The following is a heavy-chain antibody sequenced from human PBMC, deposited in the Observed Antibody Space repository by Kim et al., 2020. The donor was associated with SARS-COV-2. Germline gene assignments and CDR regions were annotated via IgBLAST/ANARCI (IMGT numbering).Heavy chain of an antibody. CDR3: ARAGSHYDILTGYYA. V-gene: IGHV4-59*13. CDR2: IYYSGST. D-gene: IGHD3-9*01. CDR1: GGSISSYY. Sequence: SETLSLTCTVSGGSISSYYWSWIRQPPGKGLEWIGYIYYSGSTNYNPSLKSRVTISVDTSKNQFSLKLSSVTAADTAVYYCARAGSHYDILTGYYAWGQGTLVTVSS. J-gene: IGHJ5*02.